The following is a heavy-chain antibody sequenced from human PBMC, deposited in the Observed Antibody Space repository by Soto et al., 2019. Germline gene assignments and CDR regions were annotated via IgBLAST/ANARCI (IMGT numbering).Heavy chain of an antibody. D-gene: IGHD1-7*01. J-gene: IGHJ5*02. CDR2: ISSSGSTI. V-gene: IGHV3-48*01. Sequence: GGSLRLSCAASGFTFSSYSMNWVRQAPGKGLEWVSYISSSGSTIYYADSVKGRFTISRDNAKNSLYLQMNSLRAEDTAVYYCASISNWNYRFDPWGQGTLVTVSS. CDR3: ASISNWNYRFDP. CDR1: GFTFSSYS.